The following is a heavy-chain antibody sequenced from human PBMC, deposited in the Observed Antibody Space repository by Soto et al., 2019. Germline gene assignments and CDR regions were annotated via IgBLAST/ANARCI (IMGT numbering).Heavy chain of an antibody. Sequence: EVQLLESGGGFVQPGGSLRLSCAASGFIFSNYAMTWVRQAPGKGLEWVSAITSTGSSTYYADSVKGRFTISRDNSKNTLYLQINSLTAADTAVYYCAKGAEGYVVSSLDYWGQGTLVTVSS. CDR3: AKGAEGYVVSSLDY. V-gene: IGHV3-23*01. CDR1: GFIFSNYA. J-gene: IGHJ4*02. CDR2: ITSTGSST. D-gene: IGHD5-12*01.